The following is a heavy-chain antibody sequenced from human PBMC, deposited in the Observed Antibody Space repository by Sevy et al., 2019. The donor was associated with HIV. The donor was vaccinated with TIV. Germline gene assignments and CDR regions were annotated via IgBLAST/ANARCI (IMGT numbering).Heavy chain of an antibody. V-gene: IGHV4-59*08. Sequence: SDTQSLTCTVSGGSITSLYWNWIRQPPGKGLEWIANIYYNGHINYNPSLKSRVTLSLDTSKNQFSLRLSSVTAADTAMYYCAGENAWGRGYSWGQGTLVTVSS. CDR3: AGENAWGRGYS. J-gene: IGHJ4*02. CDR2: IYYNGHI. CDR1: GGSITSLY. D-gene: IGHD1-26*01.